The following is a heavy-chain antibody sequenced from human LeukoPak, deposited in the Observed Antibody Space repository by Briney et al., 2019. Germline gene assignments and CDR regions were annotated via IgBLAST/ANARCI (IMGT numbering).Heavy chain of an antibody. CDR3: ARAGDSGYDYSDF. CDR1: DDFIRRES. V-gene: IGHV4-59*01. J-gene: IGHJ4*02. Sequence: SETLSLTCTVSDDFIRRESWTWIRQPPGKGLEYIGYISYSGSTNYNPSLKSRVTISVDTSKNQFSLRLTSVTAADTAVYYCARAGDSGYDYSDFWGQGTLVTVSS. CDR2: ISYSGST. D-gene: IGHD5-12*01.